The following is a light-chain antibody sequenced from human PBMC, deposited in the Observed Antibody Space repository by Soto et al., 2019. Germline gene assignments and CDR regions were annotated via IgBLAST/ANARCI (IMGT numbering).Light chain of an antibody. J-gene: IGLJ2*01. Sequence: QSVLTQPPSASGTPGQRVTISCSGSSSNIGSNTVNWYQQLPGTAPKLLIYSNNQRPSGVPDRFSGSESGTSASLAISGLQSEDEADYYCAAWDDSLTHVVFGGGTKLTVL. CDR2: SNN. CDR3: AAWDDSLTHVV. CDR1: SSNIGSNT. V-gene: IGLV1-44*01.